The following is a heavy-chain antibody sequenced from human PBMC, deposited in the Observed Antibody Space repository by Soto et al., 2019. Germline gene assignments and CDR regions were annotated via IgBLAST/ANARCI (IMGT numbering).Heavy chain of an antibody. CDR1: GGSISSSSYY. D-gene: IGHD6-6*01. CDR2: IYYSGST. CDR3: ARYEYSRLNGMDV. V-gene: IGHV4-39*01. Sequence: SETLSLTCTVSGGSISSSSYYWGWIRQPPGKGLEWIGSIYYSGSTYYNPSLKSRVTISVDTSKNQFSLKLSSVTAADTAVYYCARYEYSRLNGMDVCGQGTTVTVSS. J-gene: IGHJ6*02.